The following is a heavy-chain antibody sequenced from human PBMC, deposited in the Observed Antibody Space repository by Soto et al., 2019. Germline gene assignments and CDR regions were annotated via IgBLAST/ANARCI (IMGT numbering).Heavy chain of an antibody. Sequence: GGSLRLSCAASEFTFSSYGMHWVRQAPGKGLEWVAVIWYDGSNKYYADSVKGRFTISRDNSKNTLYLQMNSLRAEDTAVYYCARDKYQLLPGVIWYYYYGMDVWGQGTTVTVSS. V-gene: IGHV3-33*01. CDR1: EFTFSSYG. D-gene: IGHD2-2*01. CDR3: ARDKYQLLPGVIWYYYYGMDV. CDR2: IWYDGSNK. J-gene: IGHJ6*02.